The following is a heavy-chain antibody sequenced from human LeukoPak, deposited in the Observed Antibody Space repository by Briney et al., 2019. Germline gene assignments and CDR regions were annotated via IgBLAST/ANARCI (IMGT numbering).Heavy chain of an antibody. Sequence: GRSLRLSCAASGFTFDDYAMHWVRQAPGKGLEWVSGISWNSGSIGYADSVKGRFTISRDNAKNSLYLQMNSLRAEDMALYYCAKDTGGFGESAFDYWGQGTLVTVSS. J-gene: IGHJ4*02. V-gene: IGHV3-9*03. CDR1: GFTFDDYA. CDR2: ISWNSGSI. D-gene: IGHD3-10*01. CDR3: AKDTGGFGESAFDY.